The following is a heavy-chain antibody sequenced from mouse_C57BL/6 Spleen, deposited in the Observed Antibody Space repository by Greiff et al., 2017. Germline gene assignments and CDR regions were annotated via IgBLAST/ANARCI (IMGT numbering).Heavy chain of an antibody. V-gene: IGHV1-54*01. Sequence: QVQLKESGAELVRPGTSVKVSCKASGYAFTNYLIEWVKQRPGQGLEWIGVINPGSGGTNYNEKFKGKATLTADKSSSTAYMQLSSLTSEDSAVYFCARGGLGGGYFDVWGTGTTVTVSS. CDR2: INPGSGGT. J-gene: IGHJ1*03. CDR1: GYAFTNYL. CDR3: ARGGLGGGYFDV. D-gene: IGHD1-1*02.